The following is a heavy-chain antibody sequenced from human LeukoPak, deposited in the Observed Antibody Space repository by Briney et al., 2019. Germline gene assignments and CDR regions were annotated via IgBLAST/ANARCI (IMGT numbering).Heavy chain of an antibody. Sequence: SETLSLTCTASGGSISSYYWSWIRQPAGKGLEWIGRIYTSGSTNYNPSLKSRVTMSVDTSKNQFSLKLSSVTAADTAVYYCARDGVWTAGYYYYGMDVWGQGTTVTVSS. J-gene: IGHJ6*02. V-gene: IGHV4-4*07. CDR2: IYTSGST. D-gene: IGHD1-1*01. CDR3: ARDGVWTAGYYYYGMDV. CDR1: GGSISSYY.